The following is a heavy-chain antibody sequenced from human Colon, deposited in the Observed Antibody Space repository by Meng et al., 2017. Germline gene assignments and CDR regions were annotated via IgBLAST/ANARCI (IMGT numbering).Heavy chain of an antibody. CDR2: IIPTGGRT. Sequence: VQLVQSGAEREKPGVSGNVSRNAPGAPLTSHGISWVRQAPGQGLEWMGGIIPTGGRTNYAQKFRGRVTMTRDTSTNTVHMELSSLASEDTALYYCVREFTGGYFDYWGQGTLVTVSS. D-gene: IGHD3-16*01. CDR3: VREFTGGYFDY. CDR1: GAPLTSHG. V-gene: IGHV1-46*01. J-gene: IGHJ4*02.